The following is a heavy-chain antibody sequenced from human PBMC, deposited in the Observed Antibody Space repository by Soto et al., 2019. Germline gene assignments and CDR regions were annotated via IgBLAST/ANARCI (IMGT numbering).Heavy chain of an antibody. Sequence: QVQLVESGGGVVQPGKSLSLSCAASGFTFSSYAMHWVRQAPGKGLEWVALIWSDGSKQDYADSVKGRFTISRDNSKSTLYLQMTSLKAEDTAVYYCAGLAYYLDYWGQGRLVTVSS. CDR1: GFTFSSYA. D-gene: IGHD3-16*01. CDR2: IWSDGSKQ. CDR3: AGLAYYLDY. J-gene: IGHJ4*02. V-gene: IGHV3-33*01.